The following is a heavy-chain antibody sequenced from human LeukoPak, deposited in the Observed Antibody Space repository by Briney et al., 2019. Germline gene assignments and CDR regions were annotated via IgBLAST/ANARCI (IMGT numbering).Heavy chain of an antibody. V-gene: IGHV1-18*01. CDR1: GYTFTSYG. J-gene: IGHJ5*02. Sequence: ASVKVSCKASGYTFTSYGISWVRQAPGQGLEWMGWISAYNGNTNYAQKLQGRVTMTTDTSTSTAYMEPRSLRSDDTAVYYCARDLAGYYGSGDSDNWFDPWGQGTLVTVSS. D-gene: IGHD3-10*01. CDR3: ARDLAGYYGSGDSDNWFDP. CDR2: ISAYNGNT.